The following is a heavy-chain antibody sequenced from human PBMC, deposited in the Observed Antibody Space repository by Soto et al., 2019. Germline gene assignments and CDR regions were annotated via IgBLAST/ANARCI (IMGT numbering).Heavy chain of an antibody. CDR3: AKEFGSTWIDH. D-gene: IGHD6-13*01. J-gene: IGHJ4*02. CDR1: GFTLTTYD. CDR2: MSYDGTKG. V-gene: IGHV3-30*18. Sequence: LRLSCAASGFTLTTYDMHWVRQAPGKGLEWVAAMSYDGTKGYYADSVKGRFTISRDSSRNTLFLQLNSLRAEDTAVYYCAKEFGSTWIDHWGEGTLVTVSS.